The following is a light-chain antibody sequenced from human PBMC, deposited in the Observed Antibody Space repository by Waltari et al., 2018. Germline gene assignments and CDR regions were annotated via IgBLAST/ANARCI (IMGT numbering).Light chain of an antibody. V-gene: IGLV2-18*02. CDR3: SSITGSSTWV. Sequence: QSALPPPPSVSGSPGHSVTLYCTRTSADIASYNRVSWYHQPPGTAPRLIIYEVTYRPSGVPDRFSGSKSGNTASLTISGLQAQDEADYYCSSITGSSTWVFGGGTKLTVL. J-gene: IGLJ3*02. CDR2: EVT. CDR1: SADIASYNR.